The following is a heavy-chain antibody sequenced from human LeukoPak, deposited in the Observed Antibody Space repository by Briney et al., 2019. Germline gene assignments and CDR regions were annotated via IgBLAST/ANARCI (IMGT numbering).Heavy chain of an antibody. CDR1: GGSISSSSDY. CDR2: IYYSGTT. D-gene: IGHD3-22*01. V-gene: IGHV4-39*01. CDR3: ARHYYDSSGYRRDYYFDY. Sequence: SETLSLTCTVSGGSISSSSDYWGWIRQPPGKGLEYIGSIYYSGTTYYNPSLKSRVSMSVDMPKNQFSLKLSSVTAADTAVYYCARHYYDSSGYRRDYYFDYWGQGTLVTVSS. J-gene: IGHJ4*02.